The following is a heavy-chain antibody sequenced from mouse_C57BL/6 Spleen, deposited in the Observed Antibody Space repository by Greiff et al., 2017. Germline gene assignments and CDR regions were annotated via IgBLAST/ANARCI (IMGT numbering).Heavy chain of an antibody. J-gene: IGHJ2*01. D-gene: IGHD1-1*01. V-gene: IGHV1-75*01. CDR3: ARPRYYGSPYYFDY. Sequence: QVQLQQSGPELVKPGASVKISCKASGYTFTDYYINWVKQRPGQGLEWIGWIFPGSGSTYYNEKVKVKATLTVDKSSSTAYMLLSSLTSEDSVVYFCARPRYYGSPYYFDYWGQGTTLTVSS. CDR2: IFPGSGST. CDR1: GYTFTDYY.